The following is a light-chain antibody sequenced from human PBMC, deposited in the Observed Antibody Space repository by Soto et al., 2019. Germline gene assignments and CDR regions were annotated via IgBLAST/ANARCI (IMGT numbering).Light chain of an antibody. V-gene: IGKV3-11*01. Sequence: EVVLTQSPGTLSLSPGERATLSCRASQRVSSGYLAWYQQKPGQAPRLLIYSASKRATGIPARFSGSGSGTDFTLTISSLDPEDFAFYYCQQRDSWPLTFGGGTKV. CDR1: QRVSSGY. J-gene: IGKJ4*01. CDR2: SAS. CDR3: QQRDSWPLT.